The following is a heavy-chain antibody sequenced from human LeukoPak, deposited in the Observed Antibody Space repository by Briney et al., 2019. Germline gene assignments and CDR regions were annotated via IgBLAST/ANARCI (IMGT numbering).Heavy chain of an antibody. CDR2: IYSGDIGGYT. J-gene: IGHJ6*02. V-gene: IGHV3-66*01. Sequence: GGSLRLSCAASGFTVSNSYMSWVRQAPGKGLEWVSVIYSGDIGGYTYYSDSVKGRFTISRDNPKNTLNLQMNSLRDEDTAVYYCARDPNYYNYGMDVWGQGTMVTVSS. CDR3: ARDPNYYNYGMDV. CDR1: GFTVSNSY.